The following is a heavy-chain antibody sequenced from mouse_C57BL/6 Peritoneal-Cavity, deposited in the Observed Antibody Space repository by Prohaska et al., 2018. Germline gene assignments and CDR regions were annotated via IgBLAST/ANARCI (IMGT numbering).Heavy chain of an antibody. D-gene: IGHD1-1*01. Sequence: EVQLLETGGGLVQPGGSRGLSCEGSGFTFSGFWMSWVRQTPGKTLEWIGDINSDGNAINYAPSIKDRFTIFRDNDKSTLYLQMSNVRSEDTATYFCMRYGSYWYFDVWGTGTTVTVSS. CDR1: GFTFSGFW. CDR3: MRYGSYWYFDV. CDR2: INSDGNAI. V-gene: IGHV11-2*01. J-gene: IGHJ1*03.